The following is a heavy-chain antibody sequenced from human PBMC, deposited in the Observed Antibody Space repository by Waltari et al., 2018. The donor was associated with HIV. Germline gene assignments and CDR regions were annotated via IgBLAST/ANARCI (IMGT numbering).Heavy chain of an antibody. J-gene: IGHJ4*02. D-gene: IGHD1-1*01. CDR3: AIEAVTTNYYFDN. Sequence: VKLVESGGCVVQHGRTMSLFCTGSGFPFQTFILTWVRQAPGKGLEWIALISYDGSDKDYADSLRGRFTISRDNSKNTLFLQMDSLRIEDTALYYCAIEAVTTNYYFDNWGQGTLVTVSS. CDR2: ISYDGSDK. V-gene: IGHV3-30*04. CDR1: GFPFQTFI.